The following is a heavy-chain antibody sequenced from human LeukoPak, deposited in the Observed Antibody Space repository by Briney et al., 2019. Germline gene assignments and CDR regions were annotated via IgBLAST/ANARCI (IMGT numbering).Heavy chain of an antibody. CDR2: ISVYNGNT. D-gene: IGHD4-11*01. V-gene: IGHV1-18*01. J-gene: IGHJ4*02. Sequence: ASVKVSCKASGYTFTSYAMNWVRQAPGQGLEWMGWISVYNGNTNTAPRFQGRFTMTTDTSTSTASMELNSLTSDDTAVYYCARDWPRNDYTLLEYWGQGTLVTVSS. CDR3: ARDWPRNDYTLLEY. CDR1: GYTFTSYA.